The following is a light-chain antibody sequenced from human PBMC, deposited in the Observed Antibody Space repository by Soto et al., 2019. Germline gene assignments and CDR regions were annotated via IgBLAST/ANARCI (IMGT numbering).Light chain of an antibody. CDR2: GAS. V-gene: IGKV3-20*01. CDR3: QHYITSLTT. Sequence: EIVLTQSPVTLSLAPGERATLSCGASQSVTSNYLAWYQQKPGQAPRLLIYGASRRATGIPDRFIGSGSGTDFTLTISRLEPEDYAVYYCQHYITSLTTFGQGTKVDI. J-gene: IGKJ1*01. CDR1: QSVTSNY.